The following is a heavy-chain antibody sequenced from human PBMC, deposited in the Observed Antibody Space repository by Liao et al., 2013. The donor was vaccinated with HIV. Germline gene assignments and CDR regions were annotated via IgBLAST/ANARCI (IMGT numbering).Heavy chain of an antibody. Sequence: QVQLQESGPGLVKPSETLSLTCTISGASFNSYYWSWIRQPRPGKGRGVDWANLYQWEHQLQPSLKSRVTMSVDTSKNQFSLRLRSVTAADTAVYYCAGGWEVSYYYYMDVWGKGTTVTVSS. J-gene: IGHJ6*03. D-gene: IGHD1-26*01. CDR1: GASFNSYY. V-gene: IGHV4-4*07. CDR2: LYQWEH. CDR3: AGGWEVSYYYYMDV.